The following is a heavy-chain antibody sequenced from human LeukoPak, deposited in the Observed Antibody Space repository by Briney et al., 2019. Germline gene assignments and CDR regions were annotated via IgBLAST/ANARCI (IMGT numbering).Heavy chain of an antibody. CDR1: GFTFGDYA. CDR3: TRAGGSWYLVNAFDI. D-gene: IGHD6-13*01. Sequence: GGSLRLSCTASGFTFGDYAMSWFRQAPGKGLEWVGFIRSKAYGGTTEYAASVKGRFTISRDDSKSIAYLQMNSLKTEDTAVYYCTRAGGSWYLVNAFDIWGQGTMVTVSS. J-gene: IGHJ3*02. CDR2: IRSKAYGGTT. V-gene: IGHV3-49*03.